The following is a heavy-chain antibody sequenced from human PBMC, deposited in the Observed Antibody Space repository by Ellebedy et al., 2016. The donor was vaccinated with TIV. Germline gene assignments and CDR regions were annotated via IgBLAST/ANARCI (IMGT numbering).Heavy chain of an antibody. J-gene: IGHJ4*02. CDR2: INPNSGGT. CDR3: AKETYYDFWSGPYYFDY. D-gene: IGHD3-3*01. CDR1: GYTFTGYY. V-gene: IGHV1-2*02. Sequence: ASVKVSCXASGYTFTGYYMHWVRQAPGQGLEWMGWINPNSGGTNYAQKFQGRVTMTRDTSISTAYMELSRLRSDDTAVYYCAKETYYDFWSGPYYFDYWGQGTLVTVSS.